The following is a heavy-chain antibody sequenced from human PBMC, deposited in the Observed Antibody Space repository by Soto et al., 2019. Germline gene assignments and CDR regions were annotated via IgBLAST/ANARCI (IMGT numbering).Heavy chain of an antibody. CDR1: GGSISSSSYY. CDR2: IYYSGST. J-gene: IGHJ3*02. CDR3: ARPGEPPCYYYYSSGLRSAYDI. D-gene: IGHD6-25*01. V-gene: IGHV4-39*01. Sequence: SETLSLTCTVSGGSISSSSYYWGWIRQPPGKGLEWIGSIYYSGSTYYNPSLKSRVTISVDTSKNQFSLKLSSVTAADTAVYYCARPGEPPCYYYYSSGLRSAYDIWGQGTMVPVSS.